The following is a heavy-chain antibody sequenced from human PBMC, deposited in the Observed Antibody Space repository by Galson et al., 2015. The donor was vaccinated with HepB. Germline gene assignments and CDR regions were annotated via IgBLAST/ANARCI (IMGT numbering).Heavy chain of an antibody. CDR2: TYYRSKWYN. Sequence: CAISGDSVSSNSAAWNWIRQSPSRGLKWLGRTYYRSKWYNDYAVSVKSRITINPDTSKNQFSLQLNSVTPEDTAVYYCARDRGLRTGRTFFDYWGQGALVTVSS. D-gene: IGHD3-10*01. CDR3: ARDRGLRTGRTFFDY. J-gene: IGHJ4*02. CDR1: GDSVSSNSAA. V-gene: IGHV6-1*01.